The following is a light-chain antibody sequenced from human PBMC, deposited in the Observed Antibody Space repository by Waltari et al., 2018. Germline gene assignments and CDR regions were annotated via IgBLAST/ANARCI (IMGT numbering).Light chain of an antibody. CDR1: ASNIGGNL. V-gene: IGLV1-44*01. CDR2: RSD. J-gene: IGLJ3*02. Sequence: QSVLTQPPSASGNPGQRVTISCSGSASNIGGNLVNWYQQLPGKAPKLLIYRSDLRPAGVPDRFSGSKAGTSASLAISGLQSEEEADYFCASWDDSLNGHWVFGGGTKVTVL. CDR3: ASWDDSLNGHWV.